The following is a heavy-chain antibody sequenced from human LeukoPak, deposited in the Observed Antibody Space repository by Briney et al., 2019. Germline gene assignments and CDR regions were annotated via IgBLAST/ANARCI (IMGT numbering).Heavy chain of an antibody. J-gene: IGHJ5*02. D-gene: IGHD3-3*01. CDR2: MNPNSGNT. CDR1: GYTFTSYD. Sequence: ASVKVSCKASGYTFTSYDINWVRQATGQGLEWMGWMNPNSGNTGYAQEFQGRVTITRNTSISTAYMELSSLRSEDTAVYYSARVMITIFGVVHWFDPWGQGTLVTVSS. V-gene: IGHV1-8*03. CDR3: ARVMITIFGVVHWFDP.